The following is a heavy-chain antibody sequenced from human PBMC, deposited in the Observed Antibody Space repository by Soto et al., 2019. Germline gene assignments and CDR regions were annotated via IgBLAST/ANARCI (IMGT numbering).Heavy chain of an antibody. J-gene: IGHJ5*02. D-gene: IGHD2-15*01. CDR3: ARLEGSRLGYCSGGSCQQNNWFDP. CDR1: GGTFSSYT. V-gene: IGHV1-69*02. Sequence: SVKVSCKASGGTFSSYTISWVRQAPGQGLEWMGRIIPILGIANYAQKFQGRVTITADKSTSTAYMELSSLRSEDTAVYYCARLEGSRLGYCSGGSCQQNNWFDPWGQGTLVTVSS. CDR2: IIPILGIA.